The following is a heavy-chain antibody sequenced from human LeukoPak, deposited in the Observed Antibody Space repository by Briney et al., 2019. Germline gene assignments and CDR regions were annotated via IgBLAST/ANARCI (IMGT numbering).Heavy chain of an antibody. V-gene: IGHV4-39*06. Sequence: PSETLSLTCTVSGGSISSSSYYWGWIRQPPGKGLEWIGSIYYSGSTYYNPSLKSRVTISVDTSKNQFPLKLSSVTAADTAVYYCARDEGEDYFDYWGQGTLVTVSS. CDR1: GGSISSSSYY. CDR2: IYYSGST. CDR3: ARDEGEDYFDY. J-gene: IGHJ4*02. D-gene: IGHD3-16*01.